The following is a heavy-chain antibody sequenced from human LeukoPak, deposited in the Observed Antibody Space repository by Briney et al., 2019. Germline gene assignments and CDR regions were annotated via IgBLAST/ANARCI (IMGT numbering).Heavy chain of an antibody. J-gene: IGHJ5*02. D-gene: IGHD3-9*01. CDR3: ARDLYYDILTPNWFDP. CDR1: GGSISSYY. CDR2: IYTSGST. Sequence: PSETLSLTCTVSGGSISSYYWSWIGQPAGKGLEWIGRIYTSGSTNYNPSLKSRVTMSVDTSKNQFSLKLSSVTAADTAVYYCARDLYYDILTPNWFDPWGQGTLVTVSS. V-gene: IGHV4-4*07.